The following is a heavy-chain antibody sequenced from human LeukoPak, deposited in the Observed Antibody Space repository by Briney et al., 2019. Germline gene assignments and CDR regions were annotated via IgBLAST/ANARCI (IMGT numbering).Heavy chain of an antibody. V-gene: IGHV3-74*01. CDR2: IYSDGSGT. J-gene: IGHJ3*02. D-gene: IGHD1-14*01. Sequence: GGSLGLSCAASGFTLSSYWMLWVRQPPGKGLVWVSRIYSDGSGTSYADSVKGRFTISRDNAKNTLYLQMNSLRAEDTAVHYCATGIGHAFDICGQGTMVAVSS. CDR1: GFTLSSYW. CDR3: ATGIGHAFDI.